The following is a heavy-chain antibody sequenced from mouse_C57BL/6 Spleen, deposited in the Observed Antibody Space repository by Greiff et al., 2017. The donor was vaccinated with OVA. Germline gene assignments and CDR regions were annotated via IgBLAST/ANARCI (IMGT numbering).Heavy chain of an antibody. J-gene: IGHJ1*03. CDR3: AGAYYSGSGLNWYFDV. D-gene: IGHD1-1*01. Sequence: EVQLQQSGAELVKPGASVKLSCTASGFNIKDYYMHWVKQRNEQGLEWIGRIDPEDGETKYAPKFQGKATLTADTSSNTAYLQLSSLTSENTAAYYSAGAYYSGSGLNWYFDVWGKGTTVTVSS. V-gene: IGHV14-2*01. CDR2: IDPEDGET. CDR1: GFNIKDYY.